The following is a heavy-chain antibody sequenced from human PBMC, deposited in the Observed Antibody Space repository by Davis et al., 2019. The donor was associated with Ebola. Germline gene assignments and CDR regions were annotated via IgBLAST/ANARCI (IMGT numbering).Heavy chain of an antibody. Sequence: GESLKISCAASGFTFSSYSMNWVRQAPGKGLEWVSYISSSSTIYYADSVKGRFTISRNNAKNSLYLQMNSLRAEDTAVYYCARGRGSGYYYVFDYWGQGTLVTVSS. J-gene: IGHJ4*02. CDR1: GFTFSSYS. CDR3: ARGRGSGYYYVFDY. V-gene: IGHV3-48*01. CDR2: ISSSSTI. D-gene: IGHD3-22*01.